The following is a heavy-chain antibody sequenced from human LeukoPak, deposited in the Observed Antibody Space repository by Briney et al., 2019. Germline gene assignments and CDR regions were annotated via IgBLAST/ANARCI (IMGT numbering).Heavy chain of an antibody. V-gene: IGHV3-23*01. D-gene: IGHD7-27*01. CDR3: AKGGADDWGET. CDR2: ISGDGVYI. CDR1: GFTFRNFA. Sequence: GGSLRLSCAASGFTFRNFAMSWVRQAPGKDLEWVSAISGDGVYIYYIDSVKGRFTTSRDNSRDTLFLQMNSLRAEDTALYYCAKGGADDWGETWGQGTLVTVSS. J-gene: IGHJ5*02.